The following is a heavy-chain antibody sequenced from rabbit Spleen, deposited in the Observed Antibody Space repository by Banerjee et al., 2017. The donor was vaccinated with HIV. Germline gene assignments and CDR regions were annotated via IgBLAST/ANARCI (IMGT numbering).Heavy chain of an antibody. CDR3: AREAGYGGYGDANL. Sequence: QLKESGGGLVQPGGSLKLSCKASGFDFSNYYMNWVRPAPGKGLEWIGYIDPVFGITYYASWVNGRFTISSHNAQNTLHLQLNSLTDADTATYFCAREAGYGGYGDANLWGPGTLVTV. D-gene: IGHD6-1*01. CDR1: GFDFSNYY. CDR2: IDPVFGIT. V-gene: IGHV1S7*01. J-gene: IGHJ4*01.